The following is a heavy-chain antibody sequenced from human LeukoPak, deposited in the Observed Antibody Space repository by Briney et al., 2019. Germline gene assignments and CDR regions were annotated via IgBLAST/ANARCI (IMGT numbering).Heavy chain of an antibody. J-gene: IGHJ4*02. CDR2: IRSKANAYAT. D-gene: IGHD4-17*01. Sequence: GGSLKLSCAASGFTFSGSVMHWVRQASGKGLEWVGRIRSKANAYATAYADSVKGRFTISRDDSKNTAYLQMNRLKNEDTAVYYCTRRGGEHDFWGQGTLVTVSS. CDR3: TRRGGEHDF. V-gene: IGHV3-73*01. CDR1: GFTFSGSV.